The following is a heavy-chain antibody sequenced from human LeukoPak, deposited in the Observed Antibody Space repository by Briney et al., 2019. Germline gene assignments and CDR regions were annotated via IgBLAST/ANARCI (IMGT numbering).Heavy chain of an antibody. Sequence: RGSLRLSCAASGFTFSSYSMNWVRQAPGKGLEWVSSISSSSSYIYYADSVKSRFTISRDNAKNSLHLQMNSLRAEDTAAYYCARESTDSQIWGQGTMVTVSS. J-gene: IGHJ3*02. V-gene: IGHV3-21*01. CDR2: ISSSSSYI. CDR3: ARESTDSQI. D-gene: IGHD2-21*02. CDR1: GFTFSSYS.